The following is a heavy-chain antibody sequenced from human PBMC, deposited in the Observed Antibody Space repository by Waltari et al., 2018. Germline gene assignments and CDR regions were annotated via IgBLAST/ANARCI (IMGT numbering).Heavy chain of an antibody. CDR2: IYHSGST. J-gene: IGHJ6*04. CDR1: GYSISSGYY. D-gene: IGHD1-26*01. CDR3: ARAYSGSYYGGWMDV. Sequence: QVQLQESGPGLVKPSETLSLTCAVSGYSISSGYYWGWIRQPPGKGLEWIGSIYHSGSTYYNPSHKSRVTISVDTSKNQFSLKLSSVTAADTAVYYCARAYSGSYYGGWMDVWGKGTTVTVSS. V-gene: IGHV4-38-2*01.